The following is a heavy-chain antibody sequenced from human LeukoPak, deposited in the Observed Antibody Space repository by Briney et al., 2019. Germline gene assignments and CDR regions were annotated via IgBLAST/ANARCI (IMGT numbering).Heavy chain of an antibody. CDR2: IYYSGST. D-gene: IGHD2-21*02. CDR1: GGSTSSYY. Sequence: SETLSLTCTVSGGSTSSYYWSWIRQPPGKGLEWIGYIYYSGSTNYNPSLKSRLTISVDTSKNQFSLKLSSVTAADTAVYYCATYGGDSVSYYYHMDVWGTGTTVTVSS. V-gene: IGHV4-59*01. J-gene: IGHJ6*03. CDR3: ATYGGDSVSYYYHMDV.